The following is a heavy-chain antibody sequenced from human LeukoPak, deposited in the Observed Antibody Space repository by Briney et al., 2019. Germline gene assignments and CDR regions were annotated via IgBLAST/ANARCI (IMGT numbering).Heavy chain of an antibody. CDR3: ARDAARLRYFDWLPDY. CDR2: ISYDGSNK. V-gene: IGHV3-30*04. D-gene: IGHD3-9*01. CDR1: GFTFSSYA. Sequence: GGSLRLSCAASGFTFSSYAMHWVRQAPGKGLEWVAVISYDGSNKYYADSVKGRFTIPRDNSKNTLYLQMNSLRAEDTAVYYCARDAARLRYFDWLPDYWGQGTLVTVSS. J-gene: IGHJ4*02.